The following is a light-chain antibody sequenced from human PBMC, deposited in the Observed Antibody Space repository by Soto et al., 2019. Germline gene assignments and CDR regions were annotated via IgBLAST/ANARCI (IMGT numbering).Light chain of an antibody. J-gene: IGKJ4*01. CDR2: DAS. V-gene: IGKV1-5*01. CDR3: QQYHSFSPEGLT. CDR1: QTINTW. Sequence: DIQMTQSPSTLSAAVGERVTITCRASQTINTWLAWYRHTPGKAPKLLIYDASVLQTGVPSRFSGYSSGTDFTLTISSLQPDDFATYFCQQYHSFSPEGLTFGGGTTVEL.